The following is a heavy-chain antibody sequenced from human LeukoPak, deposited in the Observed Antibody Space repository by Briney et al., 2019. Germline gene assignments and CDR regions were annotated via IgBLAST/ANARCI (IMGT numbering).Heavy chain of an antibody. V-gene: IGHV3-23*01. Sequence: GGSLRLSCAASGFTFSSYAMSWVRQAPGKGLEWVSAISGSGGSTYYADSVKGRFTLSRDNSKNTLYLQMNSLRAEDTAVYYCAKQLKGWFGELIDPWGQGTLVPVSS. CDR3: AKQLKGWFGELIDP. CDR1: GFTFSSYA. J-gene: IGHJ5*02. CDR2: ISGSGGST. D-gene: IGHD3-10*01.